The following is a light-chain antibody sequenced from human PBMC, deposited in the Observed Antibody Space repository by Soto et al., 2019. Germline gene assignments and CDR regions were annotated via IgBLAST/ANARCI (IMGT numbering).Light chain of an antibody. CDR3: QQYDGLPPT. CDR2: DAS. Sequence: IQMTQSPSSLSASVGDRVTITCRASQDISNCINWYQHKPGNAPTLLIYDASNLQTGVPSRFSGGGSGTEFTLTITSLQPEDIASYYCQQYDGLPPTFGGGTKVDIK. J-gene: IGKJ4*01. V-gene: IGKV1-33*01. CDR1: QDISNC.